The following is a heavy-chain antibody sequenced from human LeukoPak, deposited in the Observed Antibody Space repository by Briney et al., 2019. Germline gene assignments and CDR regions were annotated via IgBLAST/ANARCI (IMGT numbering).Heavy chain of an antibody. J-gene: IGHJ5*02. D-gene: IGHD1-1*01. CDR3: ARHSGISRWFDP. V-gene: IGHV4-39*01. CDR1: GGSISSGDYY. Sequence: SETLSLTCTVSGGSISSGDYYWSWIRQPPGKGLEWIGEINHSGSTNYNPSLKSRVTISVDTSKNQFSLKLSSVTAADTAVYYCARHSGISRWFDPWGQGTLVTVSS. CDR2: INHSGST.